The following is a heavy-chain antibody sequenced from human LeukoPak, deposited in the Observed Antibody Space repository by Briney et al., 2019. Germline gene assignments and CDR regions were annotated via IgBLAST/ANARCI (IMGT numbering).Heavy chain of an antibody. Sequence: SETLSLTCTVSGGSISSYYWSWIRQPPGKGLEWIGYIYYSGSTKYNPSLKSRVTISLVTSKNQFSLKLTSVTAADTAVYYCTRAASSGPLFTYHMDVWGKGTTVTVSS. D-gene: IGHD3-22*01. V-gene: IGHV4-59*12. J-gene: IGHJ6*03. CDR2: IYYSGST. CDR1: GGSISSYY. CDR3: TRAASSGPLFTYHMDV.